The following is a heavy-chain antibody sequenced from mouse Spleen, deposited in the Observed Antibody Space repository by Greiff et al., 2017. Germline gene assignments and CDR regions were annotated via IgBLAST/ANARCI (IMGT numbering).Heavy chain of an antibody. CDR2: INYDGSST. J-gene: IGHJ2*01. CDR1: GFTFSDYY. V-gene: IGHV5-16*01. D-gene: IGHD2-4*01. CDR3: ARDHDSLDY. Sequence: EVKLQESEGGLVQPGSSMKLSCTASGFTFSDYYMAWVRQVPEKGLEWVANINYDGSSTYYLDSLKSRFIISRDNAKNILYLQMSSLKSEDTATYYCARDHDSLDYWGQGTTLTVSS.